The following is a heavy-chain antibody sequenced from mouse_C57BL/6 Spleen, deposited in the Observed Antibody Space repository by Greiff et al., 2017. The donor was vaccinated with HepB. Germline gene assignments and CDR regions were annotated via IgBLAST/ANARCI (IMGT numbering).Heavy chain of an antibody. J-gene: IGHJ2*01. CDR3: ARGYYGSTVFDY. CDR1: GYAFTNYL. Sequence: QVQLQQSGAELVRPGTSVKVSCKASGYAFTNYLIEWVKQRPGQGLEWIGVIYPGSGGTNYNEKFKGKATLTADKSSSTAYMQLSSLTSEDSAVYFCARGYYGSTVFDYWGQGTTLTVSS. CDR2: IYPGSGGT. V-gene: IGHV1-54*01. D-gene: IGHD1-1*01.